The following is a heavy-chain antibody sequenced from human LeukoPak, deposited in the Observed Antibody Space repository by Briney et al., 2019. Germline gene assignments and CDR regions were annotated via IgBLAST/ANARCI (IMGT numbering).Heavy chain of an antibody. CDR1: GFSFSSYW. Sequence: GESLKISCKGSGFSFSSYWIGWVRQMPGKGLEWMGIIYPGDSETRYSPSFQGQVTISADKSISTAYLQWSSLKASDTAMYYCASSDDYASFYFDYWGQGTLVTVSS. CDR2: IYPGDSET. J-gene: IGHJ4*02. CDR3: ASSDDYASFYFDY. D-gene: IGHD4-17*01. V-gene: IGHV5-51*01.